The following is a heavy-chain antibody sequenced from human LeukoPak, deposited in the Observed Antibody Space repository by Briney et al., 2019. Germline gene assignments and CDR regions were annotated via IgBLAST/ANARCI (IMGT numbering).Heavy chain of an antibody. CDR1: GFTFSNAW. J-gene: IGHJ4*02. Sequence: GGSLRLSCAASGFTFSNAWMSWVRQAPGKGLEWVGRIKSETDGGTTDYAAPVKGRFTISRDDSKNTLYLQMNSLKTEDTAVYYCTTKIITMNYAVDYWGQGTLVTVSS. D-gene: IGHD3-22*01. CDR3: TTKIITMNYAVDY. V-gene: IGHV3-15*01. CDR2: IKSETDGGTT.